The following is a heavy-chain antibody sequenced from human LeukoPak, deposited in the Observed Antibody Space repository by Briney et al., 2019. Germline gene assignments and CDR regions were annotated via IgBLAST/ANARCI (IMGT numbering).Heavy chain of an antibody. CDR1: GFTFSSYA. CDR3: AIFISDGYFDY. CDR2: ISGSGGST. Sequence: GGSLRLSCAASGFTFSSYAMSWVRQAPGKGLEWVSAISGSGGSTYYADSVKGRFTISRDNSKNTLYLQMNSLRAEDTAVYCCAIFISDGYFDYWGQGTLVTVSS. J-gene: IGHJ4*02. D-gene: IGHD2-21*02. V-gene: IGHV3-23*01.